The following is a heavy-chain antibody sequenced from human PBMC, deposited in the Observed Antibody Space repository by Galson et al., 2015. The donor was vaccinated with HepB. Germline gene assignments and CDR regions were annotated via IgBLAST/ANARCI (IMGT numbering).Heavy chain of an antibody. V-gene: IGHV4-59*01. Sequence: ETLSLTCTVSGGSISSYYWSWIRQPPGKGLEWIGYIYYSGSTNYNPSLKSRVTISVDTSKNQFSLKLSSVTAADTAVYYCARVRGSNYYYYYYMDVWGKGTTVTVSS. D-gene: IGHD3-10*01. J-gene: IGHJ6*03. CDR3: ARVRGSNYYYYYYMDV. CDR1: GGSISSYY. CDR2: IYYSGST.